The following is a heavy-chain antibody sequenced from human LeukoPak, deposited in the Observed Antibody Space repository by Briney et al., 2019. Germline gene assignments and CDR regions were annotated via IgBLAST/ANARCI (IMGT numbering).Heavy chain of an antibody. CDR1: EYTFTGYY. V-gene: IGHV1-2*02. CDR3: ARDLSRDNWFDP. CDR2: INPNSGGT. J-gene: IGHJ5*02. Sequence: ASVKVSCKAYEYTFTGYYMHWVRQAPGQGLEWMGWINPNSGGTNYAEKFQGRVTMTRDTSIRTAYMELTGLTSDDTAIYYCARDLSRDNWFDPRGQGTLVSVSS.